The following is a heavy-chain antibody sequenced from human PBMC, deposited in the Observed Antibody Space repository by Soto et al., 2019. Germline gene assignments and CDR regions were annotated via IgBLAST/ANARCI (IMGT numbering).Heavy chain of an antibody. D-gene: IGHD1-26*01. Sequence: GGSLRLSCAASGFTFSSYAMSWVRQAPGKGLEWVSAISGSGGSTYYADSVKGRFTISRDNSKNTLYLQINSLRAEDTAVYYFAKDYEWVLQKQTSDAVVMWGQGTRVAVSS. V-gene: IGHV3-23*01. CDR2: ISGSGGST. CDR1: GFTFSSYA. CDR3: AKDYEWVLQKQTSDAVVM. J-gene: IGHJ3*02.